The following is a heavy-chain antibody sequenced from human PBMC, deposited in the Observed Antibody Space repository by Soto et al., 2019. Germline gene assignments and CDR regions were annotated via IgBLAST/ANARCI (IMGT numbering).Heavy chain of an antibody. Sequence: SETLSLTCTVSCGSVSSGSYYWSWIRQPPGKGLEWIGYIYYSGSTNYNPSLKSRVTISVDTSKNQFSLKLSSVTAADTAVYYCARDGPAAIYYYWGQGTLVTVSS. D-gene: IGHD2-2*01. CDR3: ARDGPAAIYYY. V-gene: IGHV4-61*01. CDR1: CGSVSSGSYY. CDR2: IYYSGST. J-gene: IGHJ4*02.